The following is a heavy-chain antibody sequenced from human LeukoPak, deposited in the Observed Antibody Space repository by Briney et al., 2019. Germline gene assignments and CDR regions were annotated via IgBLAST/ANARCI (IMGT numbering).Heavy chain of an antibody. V-gene: IGHV3-53*01. Sequence: GGSLRLSCAASGFTVSSNYMSWVRQAPGKGLEWVSVIYSGGSTYYADSVKGRFTISRDNSKNTLYLQVNSLRAEDTAVYYCAIGARGSGSYYDVHMDVWGKGTTVTISS. CDR3: AIGARGSGSYYDVHMDV. CDR2: IYSGGST. CDR1: GFTVSSNY. J-gene: IGHJ6*03. D-gene: IGHD3-10*01.